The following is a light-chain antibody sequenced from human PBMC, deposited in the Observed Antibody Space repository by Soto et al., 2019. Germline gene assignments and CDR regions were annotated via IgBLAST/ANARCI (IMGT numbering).Light chain of an antibody. J-gene: IGLJ1*01. CDR3: CSYAGSYTFYV. CDR1: SSDVGRYNY. CDR2: DVS. Sequence: QSVLTQPRSVSGSPGQSVTISCTGTSSDVGRYNYVSWYQQHPGKAPKLMIYDVSERPSGVPDRFSGSKSGNTASLTISGLQAEDEADYYCCSYAGSYTFYVFGTGTKVTVL. V-gene: IGLV2-11*01.